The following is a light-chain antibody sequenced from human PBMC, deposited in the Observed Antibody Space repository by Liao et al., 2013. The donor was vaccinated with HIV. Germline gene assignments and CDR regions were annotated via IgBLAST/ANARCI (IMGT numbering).Light chain of an antibody. CDR3: QAWDSSTDVV. V-gene: IGLV3-1*01. J-gene: IGLJ2*01. CDR1: KLRDRY. CDR2: QDS. Sequence: SYDLTQPPSVSVSPGQTASITCSGDKLRDRYASWYQQKPGQSPVLVIYQDSKRPSGIPERFSGSNSGNTATLTISGTQAMDEADYYCQAWDSSTDVVFGGGTKLTVL.